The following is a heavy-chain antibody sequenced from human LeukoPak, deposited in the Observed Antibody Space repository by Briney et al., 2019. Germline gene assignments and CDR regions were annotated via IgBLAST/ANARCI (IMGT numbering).Heavy chain of an antibody. CDR1: GFTFSSYE. CDR3: ARDLVCSGGSCYSGHFDY. CDR2: ISSSGSTI. V-gene: IGHV3-48*03. Sequence: PGGSLRLSCAASGFTFSSYEMNWVRQAPGKGLEWVSYISSSGSTIYYADSVKGRFTISRDNAKNSLYLQMNSLRAEDTAVYYCARDLVCSGGSCYSGHFDYWGQGTLVTVSS. J-gene: IGHJ4*02. D-gene: IGHD2-15*01.